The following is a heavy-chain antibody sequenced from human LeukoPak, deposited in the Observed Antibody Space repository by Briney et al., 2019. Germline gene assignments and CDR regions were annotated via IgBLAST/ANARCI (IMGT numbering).Heavy chain of an antibody. CDR3: ARGTVIAAAGPLVCYMDV. J-gene: IGHJ6*03. CDR2: ISTYNGNT. Sequence: ASVKLSCKASGYTFTSYSITWVRQPPGQGLEWMGWISTYNGNTNYAQKLQGRVTMTTDTSTSTAYMDLRSLRSDDTAVYYCARGTVIAAAGPLVCYMDVWGEGTTVTVSS. V-gene: IGHV1-18*01. D-gene: IGHD6-13*01. CDR1: GYTFTSYS.